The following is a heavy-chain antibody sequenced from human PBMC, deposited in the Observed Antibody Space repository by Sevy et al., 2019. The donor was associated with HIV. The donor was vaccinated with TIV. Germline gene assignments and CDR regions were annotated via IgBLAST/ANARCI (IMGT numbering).Heavy chain of an antibody. D-gene: IGHD2-21*02. V-gene: IGHV3-15*01. Sequence: GGSLRLSCAASGFTFSTAWMNWVRQAPGKGLEWVGRIKSKTDGGTVDYAAPVKGRTTISRDDSKNTLYLQMNSLKTEDTAVYYCTTANVWDGDWYFDSWGQGTLVTVSS. CDR1: GFTFSTAW. CDR2: IKSKTDGGTV. J-gene: IGHJ4*02. CDR3: TTANVWDGDWYFDS.